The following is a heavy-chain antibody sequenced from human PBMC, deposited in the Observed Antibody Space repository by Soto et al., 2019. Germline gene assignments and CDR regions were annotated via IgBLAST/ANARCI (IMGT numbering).Heavy chain of an antibody. Sequence: ASVKVSCKASGYTFTSYGISWVRQAPGQGPEWMGWISAYNGNTNYAQKLQGRVTMTTDTSTSTAYMELRSLRSDDTAVYYCAREGLTGTARLYYGMDVWGQGTTVAVSS. CDR3: AREGLTGTARLYYGMDV. D-gene: IGHD1-7*01. V-gene: IGHV1-18*01. CDR2: ISAYNGNT. CDR1: GYTFTSYG. J-gene: IGHJ6*02.